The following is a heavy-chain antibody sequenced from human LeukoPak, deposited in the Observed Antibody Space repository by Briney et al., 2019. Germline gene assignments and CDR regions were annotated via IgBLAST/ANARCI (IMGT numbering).Heavy chain of an antibody. J-gene: IGHJ6*02. CDR1: GGSIISAVHY. D-gene: IGHD2-15*01. V-gene: IGHV4-39*01. Sequence: SETLSLTCSVSGGSIISAVHYWDWIRQPPGKGLDWIGSILYTGSSWVKPSLHSRASISVDTSRNQFSLRLYSVSATDTALYYCARRASGSGGTQAGMDVWGQGTTVIVSS. CDR2: ILYTGSS. CDR3: ARRASGSGGTQAGMDV.